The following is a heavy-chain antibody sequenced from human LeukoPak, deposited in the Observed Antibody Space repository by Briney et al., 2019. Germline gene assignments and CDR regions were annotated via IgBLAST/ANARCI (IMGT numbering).Heavy chain of an antibody. CDR1: GFSFSSYW. CDR2: IKQDGSEK. CDR3: ARDESGSGWYFDY. V-gene: IGHV3-7*01. Sequence: GGSLRLSCAASGFSFSSYWMSWVRQAPGKGLEWVANIKQDGSEKYYVASVKGRFTISRDNAKNSLYLQMNSLRAEDTAVYYCARDESGSGWYFDYWGQGTLVTVSS. D-gene: IGHD6-19*01. J-gene: IGHJ4*02.